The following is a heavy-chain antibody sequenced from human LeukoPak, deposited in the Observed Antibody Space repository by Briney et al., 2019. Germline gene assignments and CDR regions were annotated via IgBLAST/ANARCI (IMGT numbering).Heavy chain of an antibody. CDR2: IWYDGSNR. J-gene: IGHJ3*02. D-gene: IGHD5-12*01. V-gene: IGHV3-30*02. CDR1: GFTFSSDG. CDR3: AKDRSGYPDAFNI. Sequence: GGSLRLSCAASGFTFSSDGMHWVRQAPGKALEWVAFIWYDGSNRYYADSVKGRFTISRDNSNNTLYLQLNSLRAEDTAVYYCAKDRSGYPDAFNIWGQGTMVTVSS.